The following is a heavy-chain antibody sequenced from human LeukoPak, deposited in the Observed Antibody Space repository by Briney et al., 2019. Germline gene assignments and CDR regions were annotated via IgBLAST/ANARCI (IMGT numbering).Heavy chain of an antibody. D-gene: IGHD3-9*01. J-gene: IGHJ6*03. V-gene: IGHV4-59*01. CDR1: GGSISSYY. CDR3: ARGFDWLLPSVYYYYMEV. Sequence: PSETLSLTCTVSGGSISSYYWSWIRQPPGKGLEWIGYIYYSGSTNYNPSLKSRVTISVDTSKNQFSLKLSSVTAADTAVYYCARGFDWLLPSVYYYYMEVWGKGTTVTVSS. CDR2: IYYSGST.